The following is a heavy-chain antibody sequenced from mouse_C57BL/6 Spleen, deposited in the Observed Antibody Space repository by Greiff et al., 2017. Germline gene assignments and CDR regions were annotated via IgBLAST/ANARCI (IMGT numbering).Heavy chain of an antibody. V-gene: IGHV1-69*01. J-gene: IGHJ4*01. Sequence: VQLQQSGAELVMPGASVKLSCKASGYTFTSYWMHWVKQRPGQGLEWIGEIDPSDSYTNYNQKFKGKSTLTVDKSSSTAYMQLSSLTSEDSAVYYCASLGRGYAMDYWGQGTSVTVSS. D-gene: IGHD4-1*01. CDR1: GYTFTSYW. CDR3: ASLGRGYAMDY. CDR2: IDPSDSYT.